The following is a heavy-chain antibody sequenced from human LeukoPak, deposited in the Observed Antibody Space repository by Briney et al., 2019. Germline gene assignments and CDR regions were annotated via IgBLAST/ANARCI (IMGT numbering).Heavy chain of an antibody. CDR2: INSDGSST. CDR3: ARVRSGYYYPYYYYGMDV. J-gene: IGHJ6*02. D-gene: IGHD3-22*01. V-gene: IGHV3-74*01. Sequence: GGSLRLSCAASGFTFSSYWMHWVRQAPGKGLVWVSRINSDGSSTSYADSVKGRFTISRDNAENTLYLQMNSLRAEDTAVYYCARVRSGYYYPYYYYGMDVWGQGTTVTVSS. CDR1: GFTFSSYW.